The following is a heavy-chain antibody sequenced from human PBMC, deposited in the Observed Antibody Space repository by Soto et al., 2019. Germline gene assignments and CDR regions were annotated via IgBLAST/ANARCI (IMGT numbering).Heavy chain of an antibody. CDR2: IIPIFGTA. Sequence: QVQLVQSGAEVKKPGSSVKVSCKASGGTFSSYAISWVRQAPGQGLEWMGGIIPIFGTANYEQKFQGRITITADEYTSTAYMELSSLRSEDTAVYYCAREYIVVVPAATVPNYYYGMDVWGKGTTVTVSS. V-gene: IGHV1-69*01. D-gene: IGHD2-2*01. CDR3: AREYIVVVPAATVPNYYYGMDV. J-gene: IGHJ6*04. CDR1: GGTFSSYA.